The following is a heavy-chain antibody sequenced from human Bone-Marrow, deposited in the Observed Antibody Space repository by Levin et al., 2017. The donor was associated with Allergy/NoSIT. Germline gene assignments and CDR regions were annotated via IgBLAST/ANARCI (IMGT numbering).Heavy chain of an antibody. D-gene: IGHD4-17*01. CDR2: ISSSGSTI. J-gene: IGHJ4*02. CDR1: GFTFSDYY. V-gene: IGHV3-11*01. CDR3: ARGSPDDYGDYVGY. Sequence: GESLKISCAASGFTFSDYYMSWIRQAPGKGLEWVSYISSSGSTIYYADSVKGRFTISRDNAKNSLYLQMNSLRAEDTAVYYCARGSPDDYGDYVGYWGQGTLVTVSS.